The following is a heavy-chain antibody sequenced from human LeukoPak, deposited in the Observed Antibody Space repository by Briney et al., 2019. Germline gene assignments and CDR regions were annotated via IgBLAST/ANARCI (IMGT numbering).Heavy chain of an antibody. Sequence: NPSETLSLTCAVYGGSFSGYYWSWLRQPPGKGLEWIGEINHSGSTNYNPSLKSRVTISVDTSKNQFSLKLSSVTAADTAVYYCARDTYSNYRAYYFDYWGQGTLVTVSS. D-gene: IGHD4-11*01. V-gene: IGHV4-34*01. J-gene: IGHJ4*02. CDR1: GGSFSGYY. CDR3: ARDTYSNYRAYYFDY. CDR2: INHSGST.